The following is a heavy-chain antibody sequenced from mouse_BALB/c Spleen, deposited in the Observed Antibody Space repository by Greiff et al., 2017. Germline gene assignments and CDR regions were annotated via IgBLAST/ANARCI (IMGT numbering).Heavy chain of an antibody. V-gene: IGHV1-5*01. J-gene: IGHJ2*01. CDR1: GYSFTSYW. CDR3: TRRLTGGDYFDY. Sequence: VQLQQSGTVLARPGASVKMSCKASGYSFTSYWMHWVKQRPGQGLEWIGAIYPGNSDTSYNQKFKGKAKLTAVTSASTAYMELSSLTNEDSAVYYCTRRLTGGDYFDYWGQGTTLTVSS. D-gene: IGHD4-1*01. CDR2: IYPGNSDT.